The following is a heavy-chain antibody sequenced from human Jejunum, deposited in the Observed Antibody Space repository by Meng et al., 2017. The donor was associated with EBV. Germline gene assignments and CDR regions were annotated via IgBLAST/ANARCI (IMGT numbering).Heavy chain of an antibody. J-gene: IGHJ4*02. CDR2: IYYSGST. CDR3: AGLRYSGYDRAFDY. Sequence: QVRLRESGPGPVKPSDTLSLTCTVSGGSVNSGNVYWSWIRQPPGKGLEWIGYIYYSGSTNYIPSLKSRVTISLDTSKNQFSLKLSSVTAADTAVYYCAGLRYSGYDRAFDYWGQGAWSPSPQ. V-gene: IGHV4-61*01. CDR1: GGSVNSGNVY. D-gene: IGHD5-12*01.